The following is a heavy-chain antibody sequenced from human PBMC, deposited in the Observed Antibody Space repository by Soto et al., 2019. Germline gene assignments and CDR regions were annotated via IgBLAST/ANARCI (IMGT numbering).Heavy chain of an antibody. D-gene: IGHD2-15*01. V-gene: IGHV3-72*01. Sequence: EVQLVESGGGLVKPGGSLRLSCGASGFTFINAWMSWVRQSPGKGLEWIGRTRNKANSYTTEYAASVKGRFTISRDDSKNSLYLQMNSLKTEDTAVYYCARGATTGGCSGGSCYSYYYYYYGMDVWGQGTTVTVSS. J-gene: IGHJ6*02. CDR2: TRNKANSYTT. CDR1: GFTFINAW. CDR3: ARGATTGGCSGGSCYSYYYYYYGMDV.